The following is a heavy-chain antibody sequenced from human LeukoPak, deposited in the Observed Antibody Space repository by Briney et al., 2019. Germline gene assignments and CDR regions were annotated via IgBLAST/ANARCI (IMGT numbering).Heavy chain of an antibody. CDR2: ISWNSGSI. CDR3: AKDRTYGDYGYFDY. CDR1: GVTFDDYA. D-gene: IGHD4-17*01. J-gene: IGHJ4*02. V-gene: IGHV3-9*01. Sequence: QPGGSLRLSCAASGVTFDDYAMHWVRQAPGKGLEWVSGISWNSGSIGYADSVKGRFTISRDNAKNSLYLQMNSLRAEDTALYYCAKDRTYGDYGYFDYWGQGTLVTVSS.